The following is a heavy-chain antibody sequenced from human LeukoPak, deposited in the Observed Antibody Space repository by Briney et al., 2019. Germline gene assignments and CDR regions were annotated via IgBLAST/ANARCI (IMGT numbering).Heavy chain of an antibody. CDR3: ARDRGAVAVFDY. V-gene: IGHV4-34*01. CDR1: GGSFSGYY. D-gene: IGHD6-19*01. CDR2: INHSGST. Sequence: PSETLSLTCAVYGGSFSGYYWSWIRQPPPKGLEWIGEINHSGSTNYNPSLKSRVTISVDTSKNQFSLKLSSVTAADTAVYYCARDRGAVAVFDYWGQGTLVTVSS. J-gene: IGHJ4*02.